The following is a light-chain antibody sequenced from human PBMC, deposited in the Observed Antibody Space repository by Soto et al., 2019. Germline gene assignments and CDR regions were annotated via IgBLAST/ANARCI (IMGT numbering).Light chain of an antibody. CDR2: GAS. J-gene: IGKJ4*01. Sequence: DIQMTQSPSSLSASVGDRLTITCRASQSISSFLNWYQQKPGKAPKLLIYGASNLQRGVPSRFSGSGSGADFTLTINSLQPEDFATYYCQQSYSTPLTFGGGTKVDIK. V-gene: IGKV1-39*01. CDR3: QQSYSTPLT. CDR1: QSISSF.